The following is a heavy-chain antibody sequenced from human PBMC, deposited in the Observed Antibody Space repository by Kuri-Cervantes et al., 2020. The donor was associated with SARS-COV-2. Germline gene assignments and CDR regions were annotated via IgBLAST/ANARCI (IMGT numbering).Heavy chain of an antibody. CDR3: ARDLTVTTFLDSPHYFDY. J-gene: IGHJ4*02. CDR2: ISSSSSYI. CDR1: GGSISSSS. D-gene: IGHD4-11*01. V-gene: IGHV3-21*01. Sequence: ETLSLTCTVSGGSISSSSYYWGWIRQPPGKGLEWVSSISSSSSYIYYADSVKGRFTISRDNAKNSLYLQMNSLRAEDTAVYYCARDLTVTTFLDSPHYFDYWGQGTLVTVSS.